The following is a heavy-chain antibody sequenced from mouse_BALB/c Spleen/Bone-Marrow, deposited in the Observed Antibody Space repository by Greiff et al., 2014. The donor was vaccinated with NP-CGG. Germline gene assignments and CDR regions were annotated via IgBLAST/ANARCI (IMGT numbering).Heavy chain of an antibody. J-gene: IGHJ1*01. D-gene: IGHD2-4*01. CDR1: GYTFTTYW. V-gene: IGHV1-7*01. Sequence: VQLQQSGAELAKPGASVKMSCKASGYTFTTYWIHWVKQRPGQGLEWIGYINPSTGNTEYNQKFRYRATLTADKSSSTPYMQLSSLTSEDSAVYYCARGLRDWYFDVWGAGTTVTVSS. CDR3: ARGLRDWYFDV. CDR2: INPSTGNT.